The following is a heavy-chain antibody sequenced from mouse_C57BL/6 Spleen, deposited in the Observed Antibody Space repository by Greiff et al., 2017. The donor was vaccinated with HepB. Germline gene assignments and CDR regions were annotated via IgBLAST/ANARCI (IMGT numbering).Heavy chain of an antibody. CDR2: INPNYGNT. V-gene: IGHV1-39*01. D-gene: IGHD1-1*01. J-gene: IGHJ3*01. CDR1: GYSFTVYN. Sequence: EVQLQESGPELVKPGASVKISCKASGYSFTVYNMNWVKQSNGKSLEWIGVINPNYGNTSYNQKFKGKATLTVDQSSSTAYMQLNSLTSEDSAVYYGANYYYGSSAFAYWGQGTLVTVSA. CDR3: ANYYYGSSAFAY.